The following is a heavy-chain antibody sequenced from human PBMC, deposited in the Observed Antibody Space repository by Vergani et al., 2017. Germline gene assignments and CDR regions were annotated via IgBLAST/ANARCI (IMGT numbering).Heavy chain of an antibody. CDR3: ARWGQQQLYYYYGMDV. CDR2: IYYSGST. D-gene: IGHD6-13*01. V-gene: IGHV4-59*01. CDR1: GGSISSYY. Sequence: QVQLQESGPGLVKPSETLSLTCTVSGGSISSYYWSWIRQPPGKGLEWIGYIYYSGSTNYNPSLKSRVTISVDTSKNQFSLKLSSVTAADTAVYYCARWGQQQLYYYYGMDVWGQGTTVTVSS. J-gene: IGHJ6*02.